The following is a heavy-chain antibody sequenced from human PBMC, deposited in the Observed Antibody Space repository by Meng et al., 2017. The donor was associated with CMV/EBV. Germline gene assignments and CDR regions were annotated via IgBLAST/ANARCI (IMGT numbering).Heavy chain of an antibody. CDR2: INPNSGGT. CDR3: ARGPLGEYSNYDAP. V-gene: IGHV1-2*02. Sequence: QGRLVQSGAEVKKPGASVKVSCKASGYPFTGYYMHWVRQAPGQGLEWMGWINPNSGGTNYAQKFQGRVTMTRDTSISTAYMELSRLRSDDTAVYYCARGPLGEYSNYDAPWGQGTLVTVSS. J-gene: IGHJ5*02. D-gene: IGHD4-11*01. CDR1: GYPFTGYY.